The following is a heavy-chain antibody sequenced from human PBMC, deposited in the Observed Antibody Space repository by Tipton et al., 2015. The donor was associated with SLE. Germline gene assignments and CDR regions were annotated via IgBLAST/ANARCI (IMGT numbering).Heavy chain of an antibody. CDR2: IYYTGST. D-gene: IGHD1-26*01. CDR3: AREGGTSGYGMDV. V-gene: IGHV4-30-4*02. J-gene: IGHJ6*02. CDR1: GGSISSGYYY. Sequence: TLSLTCTVSGGSISSGYYYWSWIRQPPGKGLEWIGNIYYTGSTYYNPSLKSRVTVSVDTSKNQFYLKVTSVTAADTAVYYCAREGGTSGYGMDVWGQGTTVTVSS.